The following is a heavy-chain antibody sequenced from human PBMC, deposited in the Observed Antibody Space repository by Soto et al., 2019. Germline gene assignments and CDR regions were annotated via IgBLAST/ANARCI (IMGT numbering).Heavy chain of an antibody. CDR1: GYTFTSYY. D-gene: IGHD2-2*01. Sequence: ASVKVSCKASGYTFTSYYMHWVRQAPGQRLEWMGIINPSGGSTSYAQKFQGRVTMTRDTSTSTVYMELSSLRSEDTAVYYCASSYCSSTSCEPSGAFDIWGQGTMVTVSS. J-gene: IGHJ3*02. CDR2: INPSGGST. V-gene: IGHV1-46*03. CDR3: ASSYCSSTSCEPSGAFDI.